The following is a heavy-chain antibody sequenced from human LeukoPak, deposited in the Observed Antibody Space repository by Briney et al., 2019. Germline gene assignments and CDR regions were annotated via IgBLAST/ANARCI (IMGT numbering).Heavy chain of an antibody. D-gene: IGHD3-9*01. Sequence: SVKVSCKAPGGTFYSYVISWVRQAPGQGLEWMGGIIPIFGTANYAQKFQGRVTITADKSTSTAYMELSSLRSDDTAVYYCATDRLNYDILTGYYSRPSWDAFDIWGQGTMVTVSS. CDR3: ATDRLNYDILTGYYSRPSWDAFDI. CDR2: IIPIFGTA. V-gene: IGHV1-69*06. CDR1: GGTFYSYV. J-gene: IGHJ3*02.